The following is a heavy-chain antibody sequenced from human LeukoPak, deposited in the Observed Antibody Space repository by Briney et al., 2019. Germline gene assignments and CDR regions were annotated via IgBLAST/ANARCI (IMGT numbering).Heavy chain of an antibody. Sequence: LETLSLTCTVSGGSISSYYWSWIRQPAGKGLEWIGRIYTSGSTNYNPSLKSRVTMSVDTSKNQFSLKLSSVTAADTAVYYCARSKDGYYNDLFDYWGQGTLVTVSS. D-gene: IGHD5-24*01. CDR3: ARSKDGYYNDLFDY. V-gene: IGHV4-4*07. CDR2: IYTSGST. CDR1: GGSISSYY. J-gene: IGHJ4*02.